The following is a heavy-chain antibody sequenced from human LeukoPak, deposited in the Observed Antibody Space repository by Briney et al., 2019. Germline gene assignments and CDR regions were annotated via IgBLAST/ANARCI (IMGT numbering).Heavy chain of an antibody. CDR1: SYSISSGSY. V-gene: IGHV4-38-2*01. D-gene: IGHD4-17*01. J-gene: IGHJ4*02. Sequence: KPSETLSLTCAVSSYSISSGSYWGWIRQSPGKGLEWVGSIFHSGYSYYNPSLKSPLTMSVDTSKNQFSLKLTSVTAADTALYYCARVTYVDDMLYQYFDYWGQGILVTVSS. CDR3: ARVTYVDDMLYQYFDY. CDR2: IFHSGYS.